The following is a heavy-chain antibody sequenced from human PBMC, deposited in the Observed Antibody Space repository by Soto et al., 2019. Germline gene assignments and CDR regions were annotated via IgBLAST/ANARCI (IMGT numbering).Heavy chain of an antibody. V-gene: IGHV3-72*01. J-gene: IGHJ5*02. CDR1: GFTLSNHY. D-gene: IGHD3-3*01. CDR3: ADLTWSGSYLP. CDR2: IRNAARSYST. Sequence: EVQLVESGGALVQPGGSLRLSCVASGFTLSNHYMDWVRQAPGKGLEWIGLIRNAARSYSTEHAASVKGRFTISRDDSKKTLYLQRNSLRTEDTAVYYCADLTWSGSYLPWGQGTLVTVSS.